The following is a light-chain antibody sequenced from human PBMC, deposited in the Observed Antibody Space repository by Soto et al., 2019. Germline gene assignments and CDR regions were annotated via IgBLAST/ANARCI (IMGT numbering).Light chain of an antibody. Sequence: DIQMTQSPSSLSASVGDRVTITCQASQEISNALSWYQLKLGKAPRLLIYDASNLETGVPPRFSGSGSGTAFTFIISSLQPEDVATYYCQQYYYLPLFCPGTKVDIK. CDR1: QEISNA. J-gene: IGKJ3*01. CDR3: QQYYYLPL. CDR2: DAS. V-gene: IGKV1-33*01.